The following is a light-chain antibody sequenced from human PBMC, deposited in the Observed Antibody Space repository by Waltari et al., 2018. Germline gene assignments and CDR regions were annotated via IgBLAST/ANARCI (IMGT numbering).Light chain of an antibody. V-gene: IGLV1-44*01. Sequence: QSVLTQPPSASGTPGQRVTISCSGSSSNSGSKHGHGYHHLPGTAPRLLIYSNDPRPSGVPDRFSGSKSGTSASLAISGLQSEDESDYFCAAWDDSLNGMLFGGGTHLTVL. CDR1: SSNSGSKH. J-gene: IGLJ3*02. CDR2: SND. CDR3: AAWDDSLNGML.